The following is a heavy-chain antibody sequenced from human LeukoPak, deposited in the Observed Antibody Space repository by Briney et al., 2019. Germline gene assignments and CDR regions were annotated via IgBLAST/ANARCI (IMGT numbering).Heavy chain of an antibody. CDR2: IYTSGST. CDR1: GGSISSYY. D-gene: IGHD2-2*01. V-gene: IGHV4-4*08. J-gene: IGHJ5*02. CDR3: ARTIVVVPAAIRWFDP. Sequence: SETLSLTCTVSGGSISSYYWSWIRQPPGKGLEWIGRIYTSGSTNYNPSLKSRVTISVDTSKNQFSLKLSSVTAADTAVYYCARTIVVVPAAIRWFDPWGQGTLVTVSS.